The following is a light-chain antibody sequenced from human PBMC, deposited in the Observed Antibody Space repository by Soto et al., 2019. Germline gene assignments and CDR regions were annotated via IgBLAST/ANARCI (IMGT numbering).Light chain of an antibody. V-gene: IGKV3-20*01. CDR2: GAS. J-gene: IGKJ5*01. CDR1: QSVSSSY. Sequence: EIVLTQSPGTLSLSPGERATLSCRASQSVSSSYLAWYQQKPGQAPRLLIYGASSRATGIPDRFRGSGSGTDFTLTISRLEPEDCAVYYCQQYGSSPMTFGQGTRLEIK. CDR3: QQYGSSPMT.